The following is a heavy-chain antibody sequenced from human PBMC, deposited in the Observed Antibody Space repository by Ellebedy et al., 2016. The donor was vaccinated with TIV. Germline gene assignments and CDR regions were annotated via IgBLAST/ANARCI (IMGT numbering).Heavy chain of an antibody. D-gene: IGHD3-3*01. CDR1: GGSFSGYS. CDR3: ARGRRFFYYYGMDV. CDR2: INHSGST. J-gene: IGHJ6*02. Sequence: MPSETLSLTCAVYGGSFSGYSWSWIRQSPGKGLEWIGEINHSGSTNYNPSLKSRVTISVDTSKNQFSLKLSSVNAADTAVYYCARGRRFFYYYGMDVWGQGTTVTVSS. V-gene: IGHV4-34*01.